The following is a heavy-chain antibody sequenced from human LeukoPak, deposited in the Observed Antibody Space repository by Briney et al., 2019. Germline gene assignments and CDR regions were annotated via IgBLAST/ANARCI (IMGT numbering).Heavy chain of an antibody. J-gene: IGHJ3*02. CDR3: AKGGRGYSRSWTITGAFDI. CDR2: ISGSGGST. Sequence: PGGSLRLSCTASGFTFSNAWMSWVRQAPGKGLEWVSAISGSGGSTYYADSVKGRFTISRDNSKNTLYLQMNSLRAEDTAVYYCAKGGRGYSRSWTITGAFDIWGQGTMDTVSS. V-gene: IGHV3-23*01. CDR1: GFTFSNAW. D-gene: IGHD6-13*01.